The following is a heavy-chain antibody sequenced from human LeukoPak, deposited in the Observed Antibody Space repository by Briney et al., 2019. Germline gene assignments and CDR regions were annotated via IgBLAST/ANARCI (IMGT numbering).Heavy chain of an antibody. J-gene: IGHJ5*02. Sequence: PSETLSLTCTVSGGSISSGSYYWSWIRQPAGKGLEWIGRIYTSGSTNYNPSLKSRVTISVDTSKNQFSLKLSSVTAADTAVYYCAREFSTSWFDPWGQGTLVTVSS. V-gene: IGHV4-61*02. CDR3: AREFSTSWFDP. CDR1: GGSISSGSYY. D-gene: IGHD2-2*01. CDR2: IYTSGST.